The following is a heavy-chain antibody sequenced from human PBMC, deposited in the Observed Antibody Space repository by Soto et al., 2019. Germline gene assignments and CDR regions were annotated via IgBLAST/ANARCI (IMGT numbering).Heavy chain of an antibody. V-gene: IGHV3-30-3*01. CDR1: VFTFSNYV. CDR3: ARSYCGDDCALDD. CDR2: ISYDGNSK. Sequence: WGSLRVSCASSVFTFSNYVMRWVRQAPGKGLEWVAVISYDGNSKDYADSVKGRFTISIDNSKSTLYVQMNSLRAEDTAVYYCARSYCGDDCALDDWGQGTLVTVSS. J-gene: IGHJ4*02. D-gene: IGHD2-21*02.